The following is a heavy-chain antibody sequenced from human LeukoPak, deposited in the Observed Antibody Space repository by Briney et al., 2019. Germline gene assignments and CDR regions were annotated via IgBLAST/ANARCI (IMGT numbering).Heavy chain of an antibody. D-gene: IGHD3-16*01. V-gene: IGHV3-7*02. J-gene: IGHJ6*02. CDR1: GFTFSSIW. CDR3: AKNGGPHGMDV. CDR2: IKHDGSET. Sequence: GGSLRLSCATSGFTFSSIWMSWVRQAPGKGLEWVANIKHDGSETNYVDSVKGRFTISRDNAKNSLHLQMNSLRVEDTGVYYCAKNGGPHGMDVWGQGTTVTVSS.